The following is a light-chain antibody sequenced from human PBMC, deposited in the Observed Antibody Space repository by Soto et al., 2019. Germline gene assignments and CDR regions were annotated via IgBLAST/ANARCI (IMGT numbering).Light chain of an antibody. CDR2: DAS. Sequence: DLQMTTSPSTLSASVGDRVTITCRASQSISSWLAWYQQKPGKAPKLLIYDASSLESGVPSRFSGSGSGTEFTLTISSLQPDDFATYYCQQYNSYSQRTFGQGTKVDNK. CDR3: QQYNSYSQRT. J-gene: IGKJ1*01. CDR1: QSISSW. V-gene: IGKV1-5*01.